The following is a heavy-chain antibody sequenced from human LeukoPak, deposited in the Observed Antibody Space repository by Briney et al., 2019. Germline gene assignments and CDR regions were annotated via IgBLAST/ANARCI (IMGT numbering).Heavy chain of an antibody. Sequence: SETLSLTCTVSGGSISSYYWSWIRQPPGKGLEWIGYIYYSGSTNYNPSLKSRVTISVDTSKNQFSLKLSSVTAADTAVYYCARGTNRWLQGDYWGQGTLVTVSS. J-gene: IGHJ4*02. CDR1: GGSISSYY. CDR3: ARGTNRWLQGDY. D-gene: IGHD5-24*01. V-gene: IGHV4-59*01. CDR2: IYYSGST.